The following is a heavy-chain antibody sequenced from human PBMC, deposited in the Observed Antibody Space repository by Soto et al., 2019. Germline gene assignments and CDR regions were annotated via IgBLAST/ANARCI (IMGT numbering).Heavy chain of an antibody. CDR2: INWNGGST. J-gene: IGHJ6*02. CDR1: GFTFDDYG. CDR3: ARSYYDSSASYASYGMDV. D-gene: IGHD3-22*01. V-gene: IGHV3-20*04. Sequence: GGSLRLSCAASGFTFDDYGMSWVRQAPGKGLEWVSGINWNGGSTGYADSVKGRFTISRDNAKNSLYLQMNSLRAEDTAVYYCARSYYDSSASYASYGMDVWGQGTMVTVSS.